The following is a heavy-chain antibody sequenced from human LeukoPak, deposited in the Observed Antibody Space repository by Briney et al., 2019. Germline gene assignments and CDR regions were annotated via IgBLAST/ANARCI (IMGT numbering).Heavy chain of an antibody. CDR3: ARQVYCSSTSCYRYFDY. CDR2: IYPGDSDV. V-gene: IGHV5-51*01. J-gene: IGHJ4*02. CDR1: GYSFTSYW. D-gene: IGHD2-2*02. Sequence: GESLKISCKGSGYSFTSYWIGWVRQMPGKGLELMGIIYPGDSDVRYSPSFQGQVTISADKSISTAYLQWSGLKASDTAMYFCARQVYCSSTSCYRYFDYWGQGTLVTVSS.